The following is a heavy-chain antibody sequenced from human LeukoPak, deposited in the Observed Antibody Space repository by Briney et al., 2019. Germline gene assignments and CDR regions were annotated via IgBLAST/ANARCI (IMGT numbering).Heavy chain of an antibody. CDR1: GYTFTSYY. V-gene: IGHV1-46*01. D-gene: IGHD4-11*01. J-gene: IGHJ4*02. Sequence: ASVKVSCKASGYTFTSYYMHWVRQAPGQGLEWMGIINPSGGSTSYAQKFQGRVTMTRDMSTSTVYMELSSLRSEDTAVYYCARDLHRDPLDYWGQGTLVTVSS. CDR3: ARDLHRDPLDY. CDR2: INPSGGST.